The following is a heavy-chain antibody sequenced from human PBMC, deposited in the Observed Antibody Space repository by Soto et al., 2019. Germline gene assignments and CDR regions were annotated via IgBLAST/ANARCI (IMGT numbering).Heavy chain of an antibody. CDR3: ARAWDYYDSSGYYSY. CDR1: GYTFTSYG. Sequence: ASVKVSCKASGYTFTSYGISWVRQAPGQGLEWMGWISAYNGNTNYAQKLQGRVTTTTDTSTSTAYMELRSLRSDDTAVYYCARAWDYYDSSGYYSYWGQGTLVTVSS. J-gene: IGHJ4*02. D-gene: IGHD3-22*01. V-gene: IGHV1-18*01. CDR2: ISAYNGNT.